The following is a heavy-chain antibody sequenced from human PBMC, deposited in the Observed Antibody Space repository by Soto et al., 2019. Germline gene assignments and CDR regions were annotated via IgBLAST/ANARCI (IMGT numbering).Heavy chain of an antibody. CDR2: INPNSGGT. J-gene: IGHJ6*04. D-gene: IGHD2-21*01. V-gene: IGHV1-2*04. CDR1: GYTFTGYY. CDR3: ANDGGGAGYCDYYGMDV. Sequence: ASVKVSCKASGYTFTGYYMHWVRQAPGQGLEWMGWINPNSGGTNYAQKFQGWVTMTRDTSISTAYMELSRLRSDDTAVYYCANDGGGAGYCDYYGMDVWGKGTTVTVS.